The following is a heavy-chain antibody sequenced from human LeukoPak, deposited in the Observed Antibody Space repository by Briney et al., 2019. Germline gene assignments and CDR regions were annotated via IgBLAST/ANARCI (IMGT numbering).Heavy chain of an antibody. CDR2: IYSDGTT. CDR1: GFTVSGNY. Sequence: PGGSLRLSCAASGFTVSGNYMSWVRQAPGKGLGWVSVIYSDGTTYYADSVKGRFTISRDNSKSTLYLQMNSLSAEDTAVFYCTRGVTNPFDFWGQGTLVTVSS. CDR3: TRGVTNPFDF. V-gene: IGHV3-66*01. J-gene: IGHJ4*02. D-gene: IGHD5/OR15-5a*01.